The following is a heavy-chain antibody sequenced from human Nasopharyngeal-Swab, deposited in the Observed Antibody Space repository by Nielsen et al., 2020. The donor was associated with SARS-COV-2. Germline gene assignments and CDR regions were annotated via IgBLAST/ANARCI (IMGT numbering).Heavy chain of an antibody. Sequence: ESLKISCAASVFTFSGFAIYWVRQASGKGLEWLGRIRSKANRHATAYGASVKGRFTISRDDSQNTAFLQMDSLKSEDTGVYYCTRVGAGDYGMDVWGQGTTVIVSS. CDR1: VFTFSGFA. CDR3: TRVGAGDYGMDV. V-gene: IGHV3-73*01. CDR2: IRSKANRHAT. D-gene: IGHD3-10*01. J-gene: IGHJ6*02.